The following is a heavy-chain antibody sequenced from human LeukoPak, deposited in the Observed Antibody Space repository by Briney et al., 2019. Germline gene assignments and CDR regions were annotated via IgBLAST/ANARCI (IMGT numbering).Heavy chain of an antibody. CDR3: ARAGYCSGGSCYFDY. Sequence: SETLSFTCTVSGGSISSYYWSWIRQPPGKGLEWIGYIYYSGSTNYNPSLKSRVTISVDTSKNQFSLKLSSVTAADTAVYYCARAGYCSGGSCYFDYWGQGTLVTVSS. CDR2: IYYSGST. CDR1: GGSISSYY. D-gene: IGHD2-15*01. V-gene: IGHV4-59*01. J-gene: IGHJ4*02.